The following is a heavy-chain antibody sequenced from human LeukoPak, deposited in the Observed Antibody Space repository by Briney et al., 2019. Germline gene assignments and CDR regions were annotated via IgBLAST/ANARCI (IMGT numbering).Heavy chain of an antibody. CDR2: ISTSSSTI. J-gene: IGHJ6*03. V-gene: IGHV3-48*04. Sequence: PGGSLRLSCAVSGFTFSDYTMTWARQAPGKGLEWVSYISTSSSTIYYADSVKGRFTISRDNTKNALYLQMNSLRAEDTAVYYCARVPSGYTLGYGYYYYYMDVWGKGTTVTVSS. CDR3: ARVPSGYTLGYGYYYYYMDV. CDR1: GFTFSDYT. D-gene: IGHD5-18*01.